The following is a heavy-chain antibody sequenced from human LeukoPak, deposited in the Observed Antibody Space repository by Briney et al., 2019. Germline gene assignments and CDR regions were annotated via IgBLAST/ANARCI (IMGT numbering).Heavy chain of an antibody. Sequence: GASVKVSCKASGYTFTSYYMHWVRQAPGQGPEWMGIINPSGGSTSYAQKFQGRVTMTRDTSTSTVYMELSSLRSEDTAVYYCARASSGYYYTLGFDYWGQGTLVTVSS. CDR1: GYTFTSYY. D-gene: IGHD3-22*01. V-gene: IGHV1-46*01. CDR2: INPSGGST. CDR3: ARASSGYYYTLGFDY. J-gene: IGHJ4*02.